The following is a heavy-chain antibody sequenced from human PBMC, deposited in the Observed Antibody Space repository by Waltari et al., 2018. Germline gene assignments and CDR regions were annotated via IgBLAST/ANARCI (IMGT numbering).Heavy chain of an antibody. J-gene: IGHJ6*01. Sequence: QVQLVQSGAEVKKPGASVKVSCTVSGDMFTRHSMHWVRQAPGQWLEWRGWINTVKVDTKDSQKCMTNVTITRDTSASIAYMELSSLTSEDTALYYCARDNGMGVTIPMPFYYGMDVWGQGTTVTVSS. CDR3: ARDNGMGVTIPMPFYYGMDV. V-gene: IGHV1-3*04. D-gene: IGHD2-2*01. CDR2: INTVKVDT. CDR1: GDMFTRHS.